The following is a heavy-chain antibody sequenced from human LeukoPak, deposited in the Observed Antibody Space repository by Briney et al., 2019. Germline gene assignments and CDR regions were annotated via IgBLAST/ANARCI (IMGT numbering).Heavy chain of an antibody. J-gene: IGHJ4*02. CDR2: IYYSGST. D-gene: IGHD3-3*01. V-gene: IGHV4-39*01. CDR3: ARQGLGWSGYSK. CDR1: GGSISSSSYY. Sequence: AETLSLTCTVSGGSISSSSYYWGWIRQPPRKGLEWIGSIYYSGSTYYNPSLKSRVTISVDTSKNQFSLKLSSVTAADTAVYYCARQGLGWSGYSKWGQGTLVTVSS.